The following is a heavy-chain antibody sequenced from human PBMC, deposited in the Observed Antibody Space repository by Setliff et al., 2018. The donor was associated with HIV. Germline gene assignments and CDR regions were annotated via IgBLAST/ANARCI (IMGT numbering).Heavy chain of an antibody. CDR2: IFGSGVT. D-gene: IGHD5-12*01. CDR1: GGAIINYD. CDR3: ARDNHGFPVD. Sequence: SETLSLTCNVSGGAIINYDWTWVRQPAGKGLEWIGRIFGSGVTNYNTSLESRVTMSLDTSRNHLSLRLRPVTAADTAVYYCARDNHGFPVDWGRGTLVTVSS. J-gene: IGHJ4*02. V-gene: IGHV4-4*07.